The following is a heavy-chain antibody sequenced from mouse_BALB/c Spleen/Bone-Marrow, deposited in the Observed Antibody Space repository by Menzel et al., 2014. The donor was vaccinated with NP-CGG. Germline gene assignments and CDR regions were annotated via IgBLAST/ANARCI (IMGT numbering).Heavy chain of an antibody. CDR3: ARWEYYAMDY. D-gene: IGHD4-1*01. V-gene: IGHV14-3*02. CDR2: IDPANGNT. J-gene: IGHJ4*01. CDR1: GFNIKDTY. Sequence: DVKLQESGAELVKPGASVKLSCTASGFNIKDTYMRWVKQRPEQGLEWIGRIDPANGNTKYDPKFQGKATITADTSSNTAYLQLSSLTSEDTAVYYCARWEYYAMDYWGQGTSVTVSS.